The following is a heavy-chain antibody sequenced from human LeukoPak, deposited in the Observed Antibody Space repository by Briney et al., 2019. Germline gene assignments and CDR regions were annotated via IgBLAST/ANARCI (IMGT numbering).Heavy chain of an antibody. V-gene: IGHV1-69*01. CDR2: IIPIFGTA. CDR3: ARSPELSAYFDY. CDR1: GGTFSSYA. D-gene: IGHD1-14*01. Sequence: SVRVSCKASGGTFSSYAISWVRQAPGQGLEWMGGIIPIFGTANYAQKFQGRVTITADESTSTAYMELSSLRSEDTAVYCCARSPELSAYFDYWGQGTLVTVSS. J-gene: IGHJ4*02.